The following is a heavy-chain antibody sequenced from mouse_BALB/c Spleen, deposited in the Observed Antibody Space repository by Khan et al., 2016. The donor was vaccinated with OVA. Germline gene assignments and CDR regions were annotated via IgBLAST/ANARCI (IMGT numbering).Heavy chain of an antibody. CDR2: INPTSGYT. Sequence: QVRLQQSGAELAKPGASVKMSCKASGYTFTTYWMHWVKQRPGQGLEWIGYINPTSGYTDYNDKFKDRATLSADKSSSTAYMQLNSLTSEDSAVYYWTRDRIDYWGQGTTLTVSS. V-gene: IGHV1-7*01. CDR3: TRDRIDY. CDR1: GYTFTTYW. J-gene: IGHJ2*01.